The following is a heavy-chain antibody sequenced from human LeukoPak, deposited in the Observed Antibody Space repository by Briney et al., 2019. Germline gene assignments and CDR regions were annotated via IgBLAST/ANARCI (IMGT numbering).Heavy chain of an antibody. V-gene: IGHV4-30-4*01. CDR2: IHYSGST. CDR3: AREGVRDGYADY. D-gene: IGHD5-24*01. CDR1: GGSISSGNYY. J-gene: IGHJ4*02. Sequence: SETLSLTCTVSGGSISSGNYYWSWIRQPPGKGLEWIGYIHYSGSTYYNPSLKSRVTISVDTSKNQFSLKLSSVTAADTAVYYCAREGVRDGYADYWGQGTLVTVSS.